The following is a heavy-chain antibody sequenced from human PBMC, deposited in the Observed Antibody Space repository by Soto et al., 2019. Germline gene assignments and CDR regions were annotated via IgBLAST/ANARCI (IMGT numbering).Heavy chain of an antibody. Sequence: QAQLVQSGGEVKKPGASMKVSCKASGYTFTSYGIGWVRQAPGQGLEWMGWINTYNGNTNYAQKLKGRVTMTTDTSTTTAYMELGSLGLDDTAVYYCARGTASFDYWGQGTLVTVSS. J-gene: IGHJ4*02. V-gene: IGHV1-18*01. CDR1: GYTFTSYG. CDR2: INTYNGNT. CDR3: ARGTASFDY.